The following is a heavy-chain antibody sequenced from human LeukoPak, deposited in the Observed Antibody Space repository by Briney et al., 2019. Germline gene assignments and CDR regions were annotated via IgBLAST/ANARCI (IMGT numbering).Heavy chain of an antibody. CDR3: ARDAVAGIDY. V-gene: IGHV3-11*01. CDR1: GGSFSGYY. Sequence: PSETLSLTCAVYGGSFSGYYMSWIRQAPGKGLEWVSYISSSGSTIYYADSVKGRFTISRDNAKNSLYLQMNSLRAEDTAVYYCARDAVAGIDYWGQGTLVTVSS. CDR2: ISSSGSTI. D-gene: IGHD6-19*01. J-gene: IGHJ4*02.